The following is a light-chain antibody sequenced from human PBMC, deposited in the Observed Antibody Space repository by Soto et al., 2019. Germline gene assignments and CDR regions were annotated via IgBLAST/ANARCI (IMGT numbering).Light chain of an antibody. J-gene: IGLJ1*01. Sequence: QSALTQPRSVSGSPGQSVTISCSGTSSDVGNYNYVSWYQQHPGKAPKLMIYDVTNRPSGVSNRFSGSRSGNTASLTISGLQAEDEADYYCSSYTDSSNYVFGTGTKAPS. CDR2: DVT. CDR1: SSDVGNYNY. CDR3: SSYTDSSNYV. V-gene: IGLV2-11*01.